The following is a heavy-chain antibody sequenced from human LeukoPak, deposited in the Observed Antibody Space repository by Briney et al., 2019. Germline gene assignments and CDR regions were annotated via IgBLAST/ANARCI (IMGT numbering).Heavy chain of an antibody. J-gene: IGHJ6*03. Sequence: ASVKVSCKTSGYTFASFEIVWVRQASGQGLEWMGWMHPNTGNTGYAPNFRGRVTMTRNTPISTAYMELSSLTSDDTAVYYCARVRYSTSPRHQDDFYYMGVWGKGTTVTVSS. CDR3: ARVRYSTSPRHQDDFYYMGV. D-gene: IGHD6-6*01. V-gene: IGHV1-8*01. CDR1: GYTFASFE. CDR2: MHPNTGNT.